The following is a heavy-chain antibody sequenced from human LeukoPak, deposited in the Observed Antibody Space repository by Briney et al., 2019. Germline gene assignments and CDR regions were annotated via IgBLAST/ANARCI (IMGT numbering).Heavy chain of an antibody. CDR1: GFAFSSYS. V-gene: IGHV3-21*01. Sequence: GGSLRLSCAASGFAFSSYSMNWVRQAPGKGLEWVASISNSGVYIYYADSMKGRFTISRDNAKNSLYLQMHSLRAEDTAVYYCTRGDRGYAESLYWGRGTLVTVSS. CDR2: ISNSGVYI. D-gene: IGHD5-12*01. J-gene: IGHJ4*02. CDR3: TRGDRGYAESLY.